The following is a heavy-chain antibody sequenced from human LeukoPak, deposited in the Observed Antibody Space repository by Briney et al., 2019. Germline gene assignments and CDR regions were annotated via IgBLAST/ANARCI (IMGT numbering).Heavy chain of an antibody. CDR2: IIPIFGTA. CDR1: GGTFSSYA. D-gene: IGHD3-22*01. CDR3: ARDPTYDSSGYPHLSSDY. V-gene: IGHV1-69*13. J-gene: IGHJ4*02. Sequence: SVKVSCKASGGTFSSYAISWVRQAPGQGLEWMGGIIPIFGTANYAQKFQGRVTITADESTSTAYMELSSLRSEDTAVYYCARDPTYDSSGYPHLSSDYWGQGTLVTVSS.